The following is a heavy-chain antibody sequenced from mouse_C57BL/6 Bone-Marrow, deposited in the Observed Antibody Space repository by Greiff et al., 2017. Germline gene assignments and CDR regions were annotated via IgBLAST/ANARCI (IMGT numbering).Heavy chain of an antibody. Sequence: VQLQESGAELARPGASVKLSCKASGYTFTGYGISWVKQRTGQGLEWIAEIYPRSGNTYYNEKFKGKATLTAAKSSSTAYMELRSLTSEDSAVYSCASGLDGGYYDAMDYWGQGTTVTVSS. CDR2: IYPRSGNT. V-gene: IGHV1-81*01. CDR3: ASGLDGGYYDAMDY. CDR1: GYTFTGYG. J-gene: IGHJ4*01. D-gene: IGHD2-3*01.